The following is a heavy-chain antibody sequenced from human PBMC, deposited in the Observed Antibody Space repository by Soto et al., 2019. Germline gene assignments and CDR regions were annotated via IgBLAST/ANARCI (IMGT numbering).Heavy chain of an antibody. CDR1: GFTFIDYY. CDR3: GRSHGAGSY. D-gene: IGHD4-17*01. V-gene: IGHV3-11*01. J-gene: IGHJ4*02. CDR2: ISSTGKNI. Sequence: QVRLVESGGDLVQPGESLRLSCVASGFTFIDYYMNWVRQAPGKGLEWVSYISSTGKNIYYSDSVKGRFIVSRDNAKNSLCLQMNSLTVDDTAIYYCGRSHGAGSYWGRGTRVTVSS.